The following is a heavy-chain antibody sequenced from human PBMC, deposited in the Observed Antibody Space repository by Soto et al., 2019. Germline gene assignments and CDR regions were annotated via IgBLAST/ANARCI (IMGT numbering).Heavy chain of an antibody. Sequence: GGSLRLSCAASGFTFSSYWMHWVRQAPGKGLVWVSRINSDGSSTSYADSVKGRFTISRDNAKNTLYLQMNSLRAEDTAVYYCARQRRGYSYDEPPDYWGQGTLVTVSS. V-gene: IGHV3-74*01. CDR2: INSDGSST. D-gene: IGHD5-18*01. CDR3: ARQRRGYSYDEPPDY. J-gene: IGHJ4*02. CDR1: GFTFSSYW.